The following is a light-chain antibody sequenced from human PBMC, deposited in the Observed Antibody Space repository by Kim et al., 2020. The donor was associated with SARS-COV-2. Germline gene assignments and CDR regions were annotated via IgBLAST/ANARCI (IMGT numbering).Light chain of an antibody. CDR3: QQRSNWFT. V-gene: IGKV3-11*01. J-gene: IGKJ3*01. Sequence: EIVLTQSPATLSLSPGERATLSCRASQSVSSYLAWYQQKPGQAPRLLIYDVSSRATGIPARFSGSGSGTDFTLTISSLEPEDFAVYYCQQRSNWFTFGPGTKVDIK. CDR1: QSVSSY. CDR2: DVS.